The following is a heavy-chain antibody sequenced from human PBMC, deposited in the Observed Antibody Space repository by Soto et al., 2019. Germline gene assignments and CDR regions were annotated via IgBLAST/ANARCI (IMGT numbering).Heavy chain of an antibody. CDR2: VNGDSGNT. CDR3: ARGTGLNDGSDL. V-gene: IGHV1-18*01. J-gene: IGHJ3*01. Sequence: QVHLVQSGGEVKKPGASVKISCQTSGYTFSNYGITWVRQAPGQGLEWVGWVNGDSGNTNYAQNLEGRVTRTTDASTATADMELRNLRSDDTATYYCARGTGLNDGSDLWGQGTVVTVSS. CDR1: GYTFSNYG.